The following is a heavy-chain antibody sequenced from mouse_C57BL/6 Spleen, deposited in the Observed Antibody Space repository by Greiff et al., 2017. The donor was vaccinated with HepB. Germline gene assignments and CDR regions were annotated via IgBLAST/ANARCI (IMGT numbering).Heavy chain of an antibody. D-gene: IGHD1-1*01. Sequence: EVQRVESGGGLVQPGGSMKLSCAASGFTFSDAWMDWVRQSPEKGLEWVAEISNKANNHATYYAESVKGRFTISRDDSKSSVYLQMNSLRAEDTGIYYGTRGVDYYGSSYGYWGQGTTLTASS. V-gene: IGHV6-6*01. CDR3: TRGVDYYGSSYGY. CDR2: ISNKANNHAT. CDR1: GFTFSDAW. J-gene: IGHJ2*01.